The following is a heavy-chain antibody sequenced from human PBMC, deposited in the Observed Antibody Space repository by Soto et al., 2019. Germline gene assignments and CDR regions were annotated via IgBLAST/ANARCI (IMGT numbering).Heavy chain of an antibody. Sequence: GGSLRLSCAASGFTFTSFWMTWVRQAPGEGLEWVANINQDGSEGYYLDSVRGRFTILRDNTKNSVYLQMDSLRIEDTAVYYCARPGAYCSGGGSCFPFNFWGQGAQVTVSS. V-gene: IGHV3-7*01. D-gene: IGHD2-15*01. CDR1: GFTFTSFW. J-gene: IGHJ4*02. CDR2: INQDGSEG. CDR3: ARPGAYCSGGGSCFPFNF.